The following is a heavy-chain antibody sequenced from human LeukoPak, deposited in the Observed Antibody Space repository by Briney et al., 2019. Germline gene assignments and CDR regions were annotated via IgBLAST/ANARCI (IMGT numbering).Heavy chain of an antibody. CDR2: IKQDGSEK. J-gene: IGHJ4*02. D-gene: IGHD1-26*01. V-gene: IGHV3-7*01. CDR1: GFTFSNYW. CDR3: ARATEGAQPFDY. Sequence: PGGSLRLSCAASGFTFSNYWMSWVRQAPGKGLEWVANIKQDGSEKYYVDSVKGRFTISRDNAKNSLYLQMNSLRAEDTAVYYCARATEGAQPFDYWGQGTLVTVSS.